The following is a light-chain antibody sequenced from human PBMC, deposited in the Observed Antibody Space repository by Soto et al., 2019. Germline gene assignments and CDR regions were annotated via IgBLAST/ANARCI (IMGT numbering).Light chain of an antibody. J-gene: IGKJ4*01. CDR1: QSISSD. CDR3: QQYNDWPLS. Sequence: IVMTQAPATLSVSPKERATLSCRASQSISSDVAWYRQKPCQPPTLLLYGASTRAIGIRARFSGSGSGTEFTLTINSLQSEDFGTYYCQQYNDWPLSFGGGTKVEIK. CDR2: GAS. V-gene: IGKV3-15*01.